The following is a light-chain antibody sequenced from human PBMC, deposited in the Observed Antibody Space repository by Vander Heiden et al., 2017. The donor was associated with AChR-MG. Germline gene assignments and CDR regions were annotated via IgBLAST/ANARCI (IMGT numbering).Light chain of an antibody. CDR3: QQYGSSPLYT. CDR2: GAA. J-gene: IGKJ2*01. Sequence: DIVLTQSPGNLSLSPGASATLSCRASQSVSSSYLAWSQQKPGQAPRLLIYGAASRATGIPDRFSGSGSGTDVTLTISRLEPEDFAVYYCQQYGSSPLYTFGQGTKLEIK. CDR1: QSVSSSY. V-gene: IGKV3-20*01.